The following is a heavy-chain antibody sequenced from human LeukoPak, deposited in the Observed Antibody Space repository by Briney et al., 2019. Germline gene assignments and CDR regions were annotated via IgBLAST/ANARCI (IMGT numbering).Heavy chain of an antibody. CDR1: GFTFSSYA. J-gene: IGHJ4*02. D-gene: IGHD3-9*01. CDR2: ISGSGGST. Sequence: GGSLRLSCAASGFTFSSYAMSWVRQAPGKGLEWVSAISGSGGSTYSADSVKGRFTISRDNSKNTLYLQMNSLRAQDTAVYYCAKLPPFDWLLSQFDYWGQGTLVTVSS. CDR3: AKLPPFDWLLSQFDY. V-gene: IGHV3-23*01.